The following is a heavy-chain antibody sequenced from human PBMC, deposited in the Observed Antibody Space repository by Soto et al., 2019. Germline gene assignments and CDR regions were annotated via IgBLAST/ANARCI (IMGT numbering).Heavy chain of an antibody. J-gene: IGHJ4*02. CDR2: INQDGSGK. CDR1: GFTFISYW. Sequence: EVQLVESGGGLVQPGGSLRLSCAASGFTFISYWMSGVRQAPGKGLECVANINQDGSGKYYVDSVKGRFTISRDNAKNSLSLQMNSLRAEDTAVYYCAVQGATFDYWGQGTLVTVSS. CDR3: AVQGATFDY. V-gene: IGHV3-7*01. D-gene: IGHD1-26*01.